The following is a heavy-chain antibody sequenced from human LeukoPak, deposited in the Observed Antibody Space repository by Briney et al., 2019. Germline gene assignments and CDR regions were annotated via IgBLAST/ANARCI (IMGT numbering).Heavy chain of an antibody. CDR2: INPNSGGT. V-gene: IGHV1-2*02. J-gene: IGHJ4*02. CDR3: ASGEWLVPPSVPAVYFDY. CDR1: GYTFTGYY. D-gene: IGHD6-19*01. Sequence: ASVKVSCKASGYTFTGYYMHWVRQAPGQGLEWMGWINPNSGGTNYAQKFQGRVTMTRDTSISTAYMELSRLRSDDTAVYYCASGEWLVPPSVPAVYFDYWGQGTLVTVSS.